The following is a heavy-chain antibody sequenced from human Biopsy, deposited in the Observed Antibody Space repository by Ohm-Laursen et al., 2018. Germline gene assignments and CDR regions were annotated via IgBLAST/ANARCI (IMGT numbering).Heavy chain of an antibody. CDR3: VRTWGGYDFDS. CDR1: GVTLSGYG. D-gene: IGHD3-16*01. Sequence: GSLSLSCAGSGVTLSGYGMNWVCQAPGQGPGWISGLIVADYNIYYADSVRGRFTASRDNSKGMVYLQMDSLRVDDTAVYYCVRTWGGYDFDSWGQGTLVTVSS. CDR2: LIVADYNI. V-gene: IGHV3-23*01. J-gene: IGHJ4*01.